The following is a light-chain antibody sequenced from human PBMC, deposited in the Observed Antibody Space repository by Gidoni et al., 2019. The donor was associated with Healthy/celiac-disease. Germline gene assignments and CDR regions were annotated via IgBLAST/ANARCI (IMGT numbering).Light chain of an antibody. CDR3: QRRSN. CDR1: QSVSSY. CDR2: DAS. J-gene: IGKJ5*01. Sequence: ELVLTQSPATLSFSPAERATLSCRASQSVSSYLAWYQQNPGQAPRLLIYDASNRATGVPARFSGSGSGTDVTLSISSREPEDFAVYCCQRRSNFGQGTRLEIK. V-gene: IGKV3-11*01.